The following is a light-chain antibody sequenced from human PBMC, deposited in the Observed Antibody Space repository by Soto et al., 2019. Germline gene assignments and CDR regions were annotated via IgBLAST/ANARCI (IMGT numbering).Light chain of an antibody. J-gene: IGKJ1*01. CDR3: QQYNSYWT. CDR2: DAS. V-gene: IGKV1-5*01. CDR1: QSISSW. Sequence: DIQMTQSPSTLSASVGDRVTITCRASQSISSWLAWYQQEPGKAPKLLIYDASSLESGVPSRFSGSRSGTEFTLTISSLQPDDFATYYCQQYNSYWTFGQGTKVDIK.